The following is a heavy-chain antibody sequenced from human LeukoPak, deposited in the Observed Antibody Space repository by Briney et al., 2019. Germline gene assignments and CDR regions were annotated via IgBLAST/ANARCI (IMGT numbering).Heavy chain of an antibody. CDR2: LAYDGTNQ. Sequence: GGSLRLSCVTSGFYFNVYAMHWVRHSPGKGQEWVALLAYDGTNQYYADFVKGRFTISRDNSKNTVFLQMNSLRPQDTAIYYCAKGGPLGDTNRFDHWGQGTPVTVSS. J-gene: IGHJ4*02. V-gene: IGHV3-30*04. CDR3: AKGGPLGDTNRFDH. D-gene: IGHD5-18*01. CDR1: GFYFNVYA.